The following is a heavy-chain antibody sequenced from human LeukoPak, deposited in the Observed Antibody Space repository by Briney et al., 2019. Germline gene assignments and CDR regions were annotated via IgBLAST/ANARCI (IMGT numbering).Heavy chain of an antibody. D-gene: IGHD6-19*01. Sequence: GESLKISCKASGYTFTNYWIGWVRQMPGKGLEWMGIIYPGDSDTRYSPSFQGQVTISADKSMSTAYLQWSSLKASDTALYYCASPLSGGYSSGHFDYWGQGTLVTVSS. CDR3: ASPLSGGYSSGHFDY. CDR1: GYTFTNYW. V-gene: IGHV5-51*01. J-gene: IGHJ4*02. CDR2: IYPGDSDT.